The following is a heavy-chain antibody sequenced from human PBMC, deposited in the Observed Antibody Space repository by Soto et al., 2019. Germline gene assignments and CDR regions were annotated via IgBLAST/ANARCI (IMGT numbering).Heavy chain of an antibody. D-gene: IGHD2-2*01. Sequence: PGGSLRLSCVASVFTFSSYSMNWVRQAPGKGLEWVSSISSSSSYIYYADSEKGRFTISRDNAKNSLYLQMNSLRAEDTAVYYCARAGRYCSSTSCNAGGSFDYWGQGTLVTVSS. CDR1: VFTFSSYS. CDR2: ISSSSSYI. J-gene: IGHJ4*02. V-gene: IGHV3-21*01. CDR3: ARAGRYCSSTSCNAGGSFDY.